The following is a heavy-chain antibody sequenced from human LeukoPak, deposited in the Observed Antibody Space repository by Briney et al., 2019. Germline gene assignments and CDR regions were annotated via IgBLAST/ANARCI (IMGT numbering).Heavy chain of an antibody. CDR1: GYTFTGYY. V-gene: IGHV1-46*01. CDR2: INHSGGST. Sequence: ASVKVSCKASGYTFTGYYMHWVRQAPGQGLEWMGLINHSGGSTNYAQKFQGRVTMTRDTSTSTVYMELSSLRSEDTAVYYCARGPRITLIRGGQWYYYMDVWGKGTTVTISS. CDR3: ARGPRITLIRGGQWYYYMDV. D-gene: IGHD3-10*01. J-gene: IGHJ6*03.